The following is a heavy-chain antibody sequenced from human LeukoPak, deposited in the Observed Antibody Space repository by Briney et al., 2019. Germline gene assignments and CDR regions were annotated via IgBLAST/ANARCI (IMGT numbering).Heavy chain of an antibody. CDR2: ISSSSSYT. Sequence: PGGSLRLSCAASGFTFSDYYMSWIRQAPGKGLEWASYISSSSSYTNYADSVKGRFTISRDNAKNSLYLQMNSLRAEDTAVYYCASFSSGLNYDFWSGPFDYWGQGTLVTVSS. D-gene: IGHD3-3*01. CDR3: ASFSSGLNYDFWSGPFDY. CDR1: GFTFSDYY. V-gene: IGHV3-11*06. J-gene: IGHJ4*02.